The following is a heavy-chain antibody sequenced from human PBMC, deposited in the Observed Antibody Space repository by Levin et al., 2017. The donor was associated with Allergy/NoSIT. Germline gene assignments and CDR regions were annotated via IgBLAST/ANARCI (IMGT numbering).Heavy chain of an antibody. V-gene: IGHV3-15*01. D-gene: IGHD2-2*01. J-gene: IGHJ4*02. Sequence: LSLTCAASGLIFSNAWMTWVRQAPGKGLEWVGRIKSKTDGETTDYAAPVKGRFTISRDDSKNTLYLQMNSLKIEDTAVYYCMKGYCSSASCYRSSDFDFWGQGTLVTVSS. CDR1: GLIFSNAW. CDR3: MKGYCSSASCYRSSDFDF. CDR2: IKSKTDGETT.